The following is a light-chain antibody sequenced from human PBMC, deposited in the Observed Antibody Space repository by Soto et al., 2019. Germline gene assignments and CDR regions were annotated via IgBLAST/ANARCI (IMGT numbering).Light chain of an antibody. J-gene: IGKJ1*01. Sequence: DIQMTQSPSSLSASVGDRVAIACRASQGISNYLAWYQQKPGEVPKLLIYAASSLQPGITSRYSGGGSGTDFTITISTLPPEDVATYYCQQYNSAPWTFGQGTRVDIK. V-gene: IGKV1-27*01. CDR2: AAS. CDR1: QGISNY. CDR3: QQYNSAPWT.